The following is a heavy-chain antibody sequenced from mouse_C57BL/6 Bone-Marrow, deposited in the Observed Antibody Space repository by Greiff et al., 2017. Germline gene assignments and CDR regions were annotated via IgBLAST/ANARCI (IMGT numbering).Heavy chain of an antibody. D-gene: IGHD2-2*01. V-gene: IGHV1-61*01. Sequence: QVQLQQPGAELVRPGSSVKLSCKASGYTFTSYWMDWVKQRPGQGLEWIGNIYPSDSETHYNQKFKDKATLTVDKSSSTAYMQLSSLTSEDSAVYYWAFYYGSDVWGTGTTVTVSS. CDR2: IYPSDSET. CDR1: GYTFTSYW. J-gene: IGHJ1*03. CDR3: AFYYGSDV.